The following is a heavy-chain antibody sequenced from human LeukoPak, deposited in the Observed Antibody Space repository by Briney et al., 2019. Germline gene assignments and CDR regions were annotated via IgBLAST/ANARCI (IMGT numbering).Heavy chain of an antibody. Sequence: GGSLRLSCAASGFTFSSYAMTWVRQAPGKGLEWVSTTTGSGGYTYYADSVKGRFTISRDNSKNTLFLRINSLRAEDTAVYFCAKQSLYDSSGHFHYWGQGTLVTVSS. CDR1: GFTFSSYA. J-gene: IGHJ4*02. CDR3: AKQSLYDSSGHFHY. V-gene: IGHV3-23*01. D-gene: IGHD3-22*01. CDR2: TTGSGGYT.